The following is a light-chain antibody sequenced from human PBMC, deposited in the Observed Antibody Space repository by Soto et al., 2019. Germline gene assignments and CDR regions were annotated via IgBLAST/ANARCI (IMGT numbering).Light chain of an antibody. V-gene: IGKV1-17*01. CDR1: RDVGSD. CDR3: QKVNSYPLT. CDR2: AAT. J-gene: IGKJ4*01. Sequence: QMTQSPSSLSASVLEKIIITCRASRDVGSDVSWYQQKPGKAPKLLIYAATVLQGGVPSRFSGTGSATEFILTISSLQPEDFATYYCQKVNSYPLTFGGGTKVDIK.